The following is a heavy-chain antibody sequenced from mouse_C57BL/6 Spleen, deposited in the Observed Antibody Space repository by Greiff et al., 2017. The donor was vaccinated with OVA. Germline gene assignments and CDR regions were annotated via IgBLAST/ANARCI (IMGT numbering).Heavy chain of an antibody. J-gene: IGHJ3*01. D-gene: IGHD2-3*01. CDR3: ARSGDGYYVSFAY. CDR1: GYTFTSYW. Sequence: VKLQQPGAELVRPGSSVKLSCKASGYTFTSYWMDWVKQRPGQGLEWIGNIYPSDSETHYNQKFKDKATLTVDKSSSTAYMQLSSLTSEDSAVYYCARSGDGYYVSFAYWGQGTLVTVSA. CDR2: IYPSDSET. V-gene: IGHV1-61*01.